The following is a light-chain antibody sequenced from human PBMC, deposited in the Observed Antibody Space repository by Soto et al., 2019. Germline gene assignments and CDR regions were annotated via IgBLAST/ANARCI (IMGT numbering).Light chain of an antibody. V-gene: IGKV3-11*01. CDR3: QPRSNWPPIVT. Sequence: EIVLTQSPATLSLSPGERATLSCRASQSVPSYFAWFQQKPGQAPRLLLYAASNRATGIPARFRGSGSGTDFTLTINSLEPENFAIYYCQPRSNWPPIVTFGQGNKVE. CDR1: QSVPSY. CDR2: AAS. J-gene: IGKJ2*01.